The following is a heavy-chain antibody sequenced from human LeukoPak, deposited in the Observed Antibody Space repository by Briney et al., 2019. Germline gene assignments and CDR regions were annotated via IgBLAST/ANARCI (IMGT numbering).Heavy chain of an antibody. Sequence: ASVKVSCKASGYTFTGYYMHWVRQAPGQGLEWMGWINPNSGGTNYAQKFQGRVTMTRDTSISTAYMELSRLRSDDTAVYYCARVRTGSSSSSRLFRQDYYCYYGMDVWGQGTTVTVSS. D-gene: IGHD6-6*01. V-gene: IGHV1-2*02. CDR2: INPNSGGT. J-gene: IGHJ6*02. CDR3: ARVRTGSSSSSRLFRQDYYCYYGMDV. CDR1: GYTFTGYY.